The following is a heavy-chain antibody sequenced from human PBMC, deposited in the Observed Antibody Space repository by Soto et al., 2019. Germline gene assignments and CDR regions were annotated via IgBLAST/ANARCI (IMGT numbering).Heavy chain of an antibody. CDR2: IYWDDDK. CDR1: RLSLSRNGVG. J-gene: IGHJ6*03. CDR3: AHSGCSGGSCYSDYYYYFYMDV. Sequence: PSLVNSTERLVLTLTNSRLSLSRNGVGVGWILQPPGKALEWLSLIYWDDDKRYSPSLKSRLTITKDTSKNQVVLTMTNMDPVDTATYYCAHSGCSGGSCYSDYYYYFYMDVWGKGTTVTVSS. V-gene: IGHV2-5*02. D-gene: IGHD2-15*01.